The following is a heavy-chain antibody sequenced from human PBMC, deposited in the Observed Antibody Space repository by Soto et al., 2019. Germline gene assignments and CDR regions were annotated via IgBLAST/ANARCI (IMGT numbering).Heavy chain of an antibody. CDR1: GRSISSSSYY. J-gene: IGHJ6*02. CDR3: VRSSGYCSSTSCYAVLSTYYGMDV. CDR2: IYYSGST. Sequence: SETLSLTCTVSGRSISSSSYYWGWIRQPPGKGLEWIGSIYYSGSTYYNPSLKSRVTISVGTSKNQFSLKLSSVTAADTAVYYCVRSSGYCSSTSCYAVLSTYYGMDVWGQGTTVTVSS. D-gene: IGHD2-2*01. V-gene: IGHV4-39*01.